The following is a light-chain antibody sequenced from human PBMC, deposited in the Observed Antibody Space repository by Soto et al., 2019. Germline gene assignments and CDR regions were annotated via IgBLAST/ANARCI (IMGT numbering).Light chain of an antibody. J-gene: IGKJ5*01. Sequence: EFVLTQSPGTLSLSQGDRASLSCRASQNLSSSYLAWYQQKPGQAPRLLIYAASSRATGIPVRFSGSGSGTDFTLTISRLEPEDFAVYYCQQYGSSLITFGQGTRLEIK. CDR2: AAS. CDR3: QQYGSSLIT. V-gene: IGKV3-20*01. CDR1: QNLSSSY.